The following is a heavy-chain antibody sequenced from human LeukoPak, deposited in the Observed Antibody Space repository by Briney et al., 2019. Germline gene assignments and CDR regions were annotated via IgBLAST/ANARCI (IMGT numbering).Heavy chain of an antibody. D-gene: IGHD6-19*01. Sequence: ASVKVSCKASAYTAYHMHWVRQAPGQGLEWMGWINPNSGDTNYAQKFQGRVTMTRDTSISTSYMELNSLRSDDTAMYYCARVSSGGWHFDYWGQGTLVTVSS. V-gene: IGHV1-2*02. CDR1: AYTAYH. J-gene: IGHJ4*02. CDR2: INPNSGDT. CDR3: ARVSSGGWHFDY.